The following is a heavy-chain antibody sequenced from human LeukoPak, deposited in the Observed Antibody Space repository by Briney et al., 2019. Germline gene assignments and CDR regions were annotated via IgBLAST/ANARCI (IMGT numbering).Heavy chain of an antibody. Sequence: PGGSLRLSCAASGFTFSSYAMSWVRQAPGKGLEWVSAISGSSGSTYYADSVKGRFTISRDNSKNTLYLQMNSLRAEDTAVYYCAKGNYYDSSGYYTSWYYFDYWGQGTLVTVSS. CDR2: ISGSSGST. CDR1: GFTFSSYA. CDR3: AKGNYYDSSGYYTSWYYFDY. V-gene: IGHV3-23*01. J-gene: IGHJ4*02. D-gene: IGHD3-22*01.